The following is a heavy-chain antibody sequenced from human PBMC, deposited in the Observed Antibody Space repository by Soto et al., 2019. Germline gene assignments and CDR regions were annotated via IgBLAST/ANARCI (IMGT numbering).Heavy chain of an antibody. V-gene: IGHV3-23*01. D-gene: IGHD6-13*01. J-gene: IGHJ4*02. Sequence: EVQLLESGGRLVQPGRSLRLSCTASGFTFSSHAMTWVRQAPGKGLEWVSGLSDSGDSIYYADSVKGRFTIYRDNSMNTLYLQMNTLRVEDTAVYYCAKVSSSWYAGFFDLWGQGTLVTVSS. CDR2: LSDSGDSI. CDR1: GFTFSSHA. CDR3: AKVSSSWYAGFFDL.